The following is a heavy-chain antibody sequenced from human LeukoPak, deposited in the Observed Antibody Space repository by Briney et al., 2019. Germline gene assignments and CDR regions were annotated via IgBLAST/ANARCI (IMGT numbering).Heavy chain of an antibody. CDR3: ARGPVVGSYYYYMDV. J-gene: IGHJ6*03. CDR2: INWNGGST. Sequence: GGSLRLSCAASGFTFDDYGMSWVRQAPGKGLEWVSGINWNGGSTGYADSVKGRFTISRDNAKNSLYLQMNSLRAEDTALYYCARGPVVGSYYYYMDVWGKGTTVTVSS. CDR1: GFTFDDYG. D-gene: IGHD1-26*01. V-gene: IGHV3-20*04.